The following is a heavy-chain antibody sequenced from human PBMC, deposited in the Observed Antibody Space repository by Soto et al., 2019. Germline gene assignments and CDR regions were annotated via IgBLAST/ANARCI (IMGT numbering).Heavy chain of an antibody. J-gene: IGHJ6*02. D-gene: IGHD4-17*01. CDR1: GFTFSSYG. CDR3: ARALGGYGDDVPWYYYYGMDV. Sequence: QVQLVESGGGVVQPGRSLRLSCAASGFTFSSYGMHWVRQAPGKGLEWVAVIWYDGSNKYYADSVKGRFTISRDNSKNTLYLQMNSLRAEDTAVYYCARALGGYGDDVPWYYYYGMDVWGQGTTVTVSS. CDR2: IWYDGSNK. V-gene: IGHV3-33*01.